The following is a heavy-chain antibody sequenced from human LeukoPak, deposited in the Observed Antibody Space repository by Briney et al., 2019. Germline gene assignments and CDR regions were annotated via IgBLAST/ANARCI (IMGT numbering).Heavy chain of an antibody. Sequence: GGSLRLSCAASGFSFSTYAMHWVRQAPGKGLEWVAVVSHDTRTKYYTDSLKGRFTISRDNSKNTLYLQMNGLRTDDTAVYYCARAIVGTENFDYWGQGTLVTVYS. V-gene: IGHV3-30*10. J-gene: IGHJ4*02. CDR2: VSHDTRTK. CDR3: ARAIVGTENFDY. CDR1: GFSFSTYA. D-gene: IGHD5-12*01.